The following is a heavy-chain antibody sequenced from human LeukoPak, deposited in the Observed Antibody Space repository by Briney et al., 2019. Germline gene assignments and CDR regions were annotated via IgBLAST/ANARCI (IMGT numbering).Heavy chain of an antibody. V-gene: IGHV3-30*01. D-gene: IGHD2-21*02. J-gene: IGHJ6*03. CDR2: ISCDGSNK. Sequence: GGSLRLSCAASGFTFSSYAMHWVRQAPGKGLEWVAVISCDGSNKYYADSVKGRFTISRDNSKNTLYLQMNSLRAEDTAVYYCARASYCGGDCYRVMDVWGKGTTVTVSS. CDR3: ARASYCGGDCYRVMDV. CDR1: GFTFSSYA.